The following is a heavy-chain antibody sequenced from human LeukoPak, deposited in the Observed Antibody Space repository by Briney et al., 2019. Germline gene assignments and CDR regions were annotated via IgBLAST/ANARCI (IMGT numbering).Heavy chain of an antibody. D-gene: IGHD3-3*01. CDR3: ARDERDFWSGDRDY. CDR1: GFTFDDYG. CDR2: INWNGGST. V-gene: IGHV3-20*04. J-gene: IGHJ4*02. Sequence: GGSLRLSCAASGFTFDDYGMSWVRQAPGKGLEWVSGINWNGGSTGYADSVKGRFTISRDNAKNSLYLQMNSLRAEDTALYYCARDERDFWSGDRDYWGQGTLVTVSS.